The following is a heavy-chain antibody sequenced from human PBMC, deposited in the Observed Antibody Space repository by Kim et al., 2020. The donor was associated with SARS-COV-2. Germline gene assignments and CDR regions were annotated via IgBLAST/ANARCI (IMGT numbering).Heavy chain of an antibody. J-gene: IGHJ5*02. CDR2: ITASGAWT. Sequence: GGSLRLSCAASGFTFSTYAMNWARQAPGKGLEWVSTITASGAWTDYADSVKGRFTISRDNSKNTLYLQMNSLRPEDTALYYCAKDPIAGDKLVWFDPWGQGTLVPVSS. D-gene: IGHD6-13*01. CDR3: AKDPIAGDKLVWFDP. V-gene: IGHV3-23*01. CDR1: GFTFSTYA.